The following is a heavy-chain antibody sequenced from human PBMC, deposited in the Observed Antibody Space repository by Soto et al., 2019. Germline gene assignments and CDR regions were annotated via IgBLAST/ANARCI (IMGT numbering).Heavy chain of an antibody. CDR2: IDNGGTT. J-gene: IGHJ5*01. CDR1: GFSFSIHD. D-gene: IGHD6-19*01. V-gene: IGHV3-23*01. Sequence: LRLSCAVSGFSFSIHDMTWVRQAPGKGLEWVSTIDNGGTTFYADSVKGRFTISRDNSKNTLYLQMNGLKVEDTAVYYCAKERVGGHHWFDTWRQGALVTVSS. CDR3: AKERVGGHHWFDT.